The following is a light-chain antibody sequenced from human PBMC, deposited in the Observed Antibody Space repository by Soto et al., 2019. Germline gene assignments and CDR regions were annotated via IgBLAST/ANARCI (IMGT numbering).Light chain of an antibody. CDR1: SSDIGNYNR. CDR3: NSYAGNSRYV. V-gene: IGLV2-18*02. J-gene: IGLJ1*01. Sequence: QSALTQPASVSGSPGQSITISCTGTSSDIGNYNRVSWYQQPPGTAPKLIIYEVNNRPSGVPHRFSGSKSGNTASLTISGLQAEDEADYYCNSYAGNSRYVFGTGTKVTVL. CDR2: EVN.